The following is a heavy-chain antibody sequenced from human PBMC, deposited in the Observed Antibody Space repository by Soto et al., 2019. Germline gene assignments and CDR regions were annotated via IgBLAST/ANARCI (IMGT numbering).Heavy chain of an antibody. Sequence: SETLSLTCTVSGGSISSYYWSWIRQPPGKGLEWIGDIYYSGSTDYNPSLKSRVTISVDTSKNQLSLKLSSVTAADTAVYFCARRYGLSAFDIWGQGTMVTVSS. CDR3: ARRYGLSAFDI. V-gene: IGHV4-59*08. J-gene: IGHJ3*02. CDR1: GGSISSYY. D-gene: IGHD3-10*01. CDR2: IYYSGST.